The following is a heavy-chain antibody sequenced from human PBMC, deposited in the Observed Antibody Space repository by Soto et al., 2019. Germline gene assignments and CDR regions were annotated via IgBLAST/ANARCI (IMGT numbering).Heavy chain of an antibody. D-gene: IGHD6-13*01. CDR2: IFSNDEK. Sequence: QVTVKESGPVLVKPTETLTLTCTVSGFSLSNAGLGVSWIRQPPGKALEWLAHIFSNDEKSYSTSLKSRLTISKDTSKSQVVLIMTNMDPVDTATYYCASTYSTSWYWFDPWGQVTLVTV. J-gene: IGHJ5*02. V-gene: IGHV2-26*04. CDR1: GFSLSNAGLG. CDR3: ASTYSTSWYWFDP.